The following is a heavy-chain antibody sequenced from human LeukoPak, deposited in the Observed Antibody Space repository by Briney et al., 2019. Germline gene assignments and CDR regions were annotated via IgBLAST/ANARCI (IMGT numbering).Heavy chain of an antibody. CDR2: IISSSSTI. CDR1: GFTFSSYS. Sequence: GGSLRLSCAASGFTFSSYSMHWVRQPPGKGLEWVSYIISSSSTIYYADSVKGRFTISRDSAKNSLYLQMNSLRAEDTAVYYCARDLKYSSSGFKFDHWGQGTLVTVSS. V-gene: IGHV3-48*01. D-gene: IGHD6-6*01. CDR3: ARDLKYSSSGFKFDH. J-gene: IGHJ4*02.